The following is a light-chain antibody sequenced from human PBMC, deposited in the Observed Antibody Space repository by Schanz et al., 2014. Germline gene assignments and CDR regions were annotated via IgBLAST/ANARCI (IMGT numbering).Light chain of an antibody. CDR1: QSVLYTSNNKNY. CDR3: HQYINSPFT. CDR2: WAS. V-gene: IGKV4-1*01. Sequence: DIVMTQSPDSLAVSLGERATINCKSSQSVLYTSNNKNYLAWYQHKPGQPPKLLIYWASTRESGVPDRFSGSGSGTDFTLTISRLEPEDFAVYYCHQYINSPFTFGPGTKLDLK. J-gene: IGKJ3*01.